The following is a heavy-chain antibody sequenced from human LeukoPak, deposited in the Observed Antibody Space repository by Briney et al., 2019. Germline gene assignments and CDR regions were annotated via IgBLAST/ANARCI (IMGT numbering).Heavy chain of an antibody. CDR3: ARPAFPSIASMGAFDI. CDR1: GGSISSSSYH. CDR2: IYYSGST. V-gene: IGHV4-39*01. Sequence: SETLSLTCTVSGGSISSSSYHWGWIRQPPGKGLEWIGSIYYSGSTYYNPSLKSRVTISVDTSKNQFSLKLSSVTAADTAVYYRARPAFPSIASMGAFDIWGQGTMVTVSS. D-gene: IGHD6-13*01. J-gene: IGHJ3*02.